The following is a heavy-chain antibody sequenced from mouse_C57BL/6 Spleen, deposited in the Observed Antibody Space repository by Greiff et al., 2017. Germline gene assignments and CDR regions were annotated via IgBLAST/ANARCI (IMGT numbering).Heavy chain of an antibody. CDR3: ARLGGYDPYYYAMDY. Sequence: EVKLVESGGGLVKPGGSLKLSCAASGFTFSSYAMSWVRQTPEKRLEWVATISDGGSYTYYPDNVKGRFTISRDNAKNNLYLQMSHLKSEDTAMYYCARLGGYDPYYYAMDYWGQGTSVTVSS. CDR2: ISDGGSYT. D-gene: IGHD2-2*01. CDR1: GFTFSSYA. J-gene: IGHJ4*01. V-gene: IGHV5-4*03.